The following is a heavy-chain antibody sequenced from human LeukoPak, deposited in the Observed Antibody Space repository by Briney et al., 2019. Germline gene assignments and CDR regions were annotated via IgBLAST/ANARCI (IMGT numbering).Heavy chain of an antibody. J-gene: IGHJ4*02. V-gene: IGHV3-64*01. Sequence: GGSLRLSCAASGFTFSSYAIHWVRQAPGKGLEYVSAISSNGGSTYYANSVKGRFTISRDNSKNTLYLQMGSLRAEDMAVYYCAREGYDILTGYLSAPPAYWGQGTLVTVSS. CDR2: ISSNGGST. D-gene: IGHD3-9*01. CDR3: AREGYDILTGYLSAPPAY. CDR1: GFTFSSYA.